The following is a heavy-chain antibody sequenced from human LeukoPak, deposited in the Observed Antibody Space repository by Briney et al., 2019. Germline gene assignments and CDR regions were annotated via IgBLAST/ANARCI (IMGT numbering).Heavy chain of an antibody. CDR2: INHSGST. D-gene: IGHD6-19*01. Sequence: SETLSLTCTVSGGSISSHYWSWIRQPPGKGLEWIGEINHSGSTNYNPSLKSRVTISVDTSENQFSLKLSSVTAADTAVYYCAIAVAGIFYYGMDVWGQGTTVTVSS. J-gene: IGHJ6*02. V-gene: IGHV4-34*01. CDR3: AIAVAGIFYYGMDV. CDR1: GGSISSHY.